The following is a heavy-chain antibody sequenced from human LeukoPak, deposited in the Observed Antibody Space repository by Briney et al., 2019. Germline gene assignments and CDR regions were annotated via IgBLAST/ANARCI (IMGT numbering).Heavy chain of an antibody. V-gene: IGHV3-30*02. D-gene: IGHD1-26*01. CDR1: GFTFSSYG. CDR3: AKGGIAQDSDY. J-gene: IGHJ4*02. CDR2: IWYDGSNK. Sequence: PGGSLRLSCAASGFTFSSYGMHWVRQAPGKGLEWVAVIWYDGSNKYYADSVKGRFTISRDNSKNTLYLQMNSLRAEDTAVYYCAKGGIAQDSDYWGQGTLVTVSS.